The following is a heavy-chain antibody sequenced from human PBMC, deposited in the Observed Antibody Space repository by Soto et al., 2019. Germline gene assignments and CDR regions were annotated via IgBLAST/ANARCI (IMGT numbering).Heavy chain of an antibody. Sequence: GASVKVSCKVSGYTFSTYDSNWVRQAPGQGLEWMGWMSPNSGNTGYAQKFQGRVTMTRDTSITTAYMELSSLTSEDTAVYYCARGEWELTYWGQGTPVTVSS. D-gene: IGHD1-26*01. CDR3: ARGEWELTY. CDR1: GYTFSTYD. CDR2: MSPNSGNT. J-gene: IGHJ4*02. V-gene: IGHV1-8*01.